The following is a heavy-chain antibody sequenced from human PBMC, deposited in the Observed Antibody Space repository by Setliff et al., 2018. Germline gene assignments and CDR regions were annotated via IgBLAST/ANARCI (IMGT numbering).Heavy chain of an antibody. D-gene: IGHD3-3*01. CDR3: AVGRRMEWLYPLTNWFDP. CDR1: GFTFSSYA. Sequence: PGGSLRLSCAASGFTFSSYAMHWVRQAPGKGLEWVAVISYDGSNKYYADSVKGRFTISRDNSKNTLYLQMNSLRAEDTAVYYCAVGRRMEWLYPLTNWFDPWGQGTLVTVSS. J-gene: IGHJ5*02. CDR2: ISYDGSNK. V-gene: IGHV3-30*04.